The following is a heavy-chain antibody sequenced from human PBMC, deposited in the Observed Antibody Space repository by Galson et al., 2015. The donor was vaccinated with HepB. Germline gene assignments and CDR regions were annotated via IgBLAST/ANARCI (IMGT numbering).Heavy chain of an antibody. CDR3: ARGGYCGGTNCHNPGDY. CDR2: ISSDGRST. V-gene: IGHV3-74*01. Sequence: SLRLSCAASGLTISSYWMHWVRQVPGEGLVWVSRISSDGRSTSYADSVRGRFTISRDNAKNTLYLQMNSLRVEGTAVYYCARGGYCGGTNCHNPGDYWGQGTVVTVSS. CDR1: GLTISSYW. D-gene: IGHD2-2*02. J-gene: IGHJ4*02.